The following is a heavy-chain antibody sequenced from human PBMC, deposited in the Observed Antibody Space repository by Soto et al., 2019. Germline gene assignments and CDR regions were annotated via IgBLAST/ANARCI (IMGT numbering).Heavy chain of an antibody. J-gene: IGHJ6*02. V-gene: IGHV1-69*12. CDR2: IIPIVGTA. Sequence: QVQLVQSGAEVKKPGSSVKVSCKASGGTFSSYAISWVRQAPGQGLEWMGGIIPIVGTADYAQKFQVRVKITEDESTSTAYMELSSLRSEDTAVYYCARHVPAAGYYYGMDVWGQGTTVTVSS. CDR3: ARHVPAAGYYYGMDV. D-gene: IGHD2-2*01. CDR1: GGTFSSYA.